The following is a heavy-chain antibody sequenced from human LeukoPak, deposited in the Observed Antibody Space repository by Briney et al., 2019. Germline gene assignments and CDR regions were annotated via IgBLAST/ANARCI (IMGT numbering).Heavy chain of an antibody. CDR1: GFTVSSNY. CDR2: IYSGGST. J-gene: IGHJ6*02. Sequence: GGSLRLSCAASGFTVSSNYMSWVRQAPGKGLEWVSVIYSGGSTYYADSVKGRFTISRDNSKNTLYLQMNSLRAEDTAVYYCATETLYYGMDVWGQGTTVTVPS. V-gene: IGHV3-53*01. CDR3: ATETLYYGMDV.